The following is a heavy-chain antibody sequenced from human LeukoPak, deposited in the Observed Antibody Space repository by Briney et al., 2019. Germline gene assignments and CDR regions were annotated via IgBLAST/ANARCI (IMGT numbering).Heavy chain of an antibody. CDR3: ARAPVRSITIFGVVIGPYYMDA. V-gene: IGHV1-2*02. D-gene: IGHD3-3*01. CDR1: GYTFTGYY. CDR2: INPNSGDT. Sequence: ASVKVSCKASGYTFTGYYLHWVRQAPGQGLEWMGWINPNSGDTNYAQKSQGRVTMTRDTSISTAYMELSSLRSEDTAVYYCARAPVRSITIFGVVIGPYYMDAWGKGTTVTVSS. J-gene: IGHJ6*03.